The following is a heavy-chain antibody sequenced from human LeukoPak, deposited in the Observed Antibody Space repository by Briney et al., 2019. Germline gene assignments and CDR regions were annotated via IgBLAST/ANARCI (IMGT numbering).Heavy chain of an antibody. CDR2: IYYSGST. J-gene: IGHJ4*02. D-gene: IGHD3-10*01. CDR1: GGSISSSSYY. V-gene: IGHV4-39*01. CDR3: ATGSYYNVGFDY. Sequence: SETLSFTGTVPGGSISSSSYYWGWIRHPPGKGLEWIGSIYYSGSTYYNPSLKSRVTISVDTSKNQFSLKLSSVTAADTAVYYCATGSYYNVGFDYWGQGTLVTVSS.